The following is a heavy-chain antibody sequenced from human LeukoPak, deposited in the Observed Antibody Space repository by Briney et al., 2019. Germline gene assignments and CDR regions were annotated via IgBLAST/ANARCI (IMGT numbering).Heavy chain of an antibody. CDR3: ARQARDYATTPLDY. CDR2: IYPGDSDT. D-gene: IGHD4/OR15-4a*01. CDR1: GYSFTSYW. J-gene: IGHJ4*02. V-gene: IGHV5-51*01. Sequence: GESLKISCEGSGYSFTSYWSGWVRQMPGKGLEWRGIIYPGDSDTRYSPSFQGQVTISADKSISTAYLQWSSLKASDTAMYYCARQARDYATTPLDYWGQGTLVTVSS.